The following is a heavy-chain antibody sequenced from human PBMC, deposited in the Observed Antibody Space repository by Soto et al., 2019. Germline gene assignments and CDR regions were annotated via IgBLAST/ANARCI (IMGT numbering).Heavy chain of an antibody. CDR2: ISYDGSNK. CDR3: TAGGSLDY. V-gene: IGHV3-30-3*01. J-gene: IGHJ4*02. CDR1: GFTFSSYA. Sequence: QVQLVESGGGVVQPGRSLRLSCAASGFTFSSYAMHWGRHAAGKGPEWVAVISYDGSNKYYADSVKGRFTISRDNSKNTLYLQMNSRRAEDTAVYYFTAGGSLDYCGQGTLGTFSS. D-gene: IGHD1-26*01.